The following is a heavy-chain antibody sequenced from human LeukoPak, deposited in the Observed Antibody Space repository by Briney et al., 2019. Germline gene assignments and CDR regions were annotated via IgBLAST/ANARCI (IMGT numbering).Heavy chain of an antibody. Sequence: SETLSLTCTVSGGSISSSSYYWGWIRQPPVKGLEWIGSIYYSGSTYYNPSLKSRVTISVDTSKNQFSLKLSSVTAADTAVYYCARPLGAAALGNWFDPWGQGTLVTVSS. CDR2: IYYSGST. V-gene: IGHV4-39*01. D-gene: IGHD6-13*01. CDR3: ARPLGAAALGNWFDP. CDR1: GGSISSSSYY. J-gene: IGHJ5*02.